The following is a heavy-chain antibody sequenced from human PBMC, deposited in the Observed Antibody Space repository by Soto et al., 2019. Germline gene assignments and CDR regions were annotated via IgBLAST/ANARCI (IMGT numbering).Heavy chain of an antibody. V-gene: IGHV3-33*01. Sequence: GGSLRLSCAASGFTFSSYGMHWVRQAPGKGLEWVAVIWYDGSNKYYADSVKGRFTISRDNSKNTLYLQMNSLRAEDTAVYYCARDPLDYGGNSRPYYFDYWGQGTLVTVSS. CDR1: GFTFSSYG. J-gene: IGHJ4*02. CDR2: IWYDGSNK. D-gene: IGHD4-17*01. CDR3: ARDPLDYGGNSRPYYFDY.